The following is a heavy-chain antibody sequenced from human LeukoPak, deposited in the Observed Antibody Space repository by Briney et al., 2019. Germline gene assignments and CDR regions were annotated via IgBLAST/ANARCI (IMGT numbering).Heavy chain of an antibody. CDR3: AIGRDLFDY. J-gene: IGHJ4*02. V-gene: IGHV3-64*01. Sequence: GGSLRLSCAASGFTFSSYAMHWVRQAPGKGLEYVSAISSNGGSTYYANSVKGRFTISRDNAKNSLYLQMNSLRDEDTAVYYCAIGRDLFDYWGQGTLVTVSS. CDR1: GFTFSSYA. CDR2: ISSNGGST.